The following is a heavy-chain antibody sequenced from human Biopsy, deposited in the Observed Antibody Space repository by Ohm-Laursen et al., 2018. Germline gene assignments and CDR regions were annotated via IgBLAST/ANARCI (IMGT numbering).Heavy chain of an antibody. J-gene: IGHJ4*02. CDR1: GFTFSGYG. CDR2: IWYDGTDK. V-gene: IGHV3-33*06. CDR3: AKDLRNNNWGVEN. D-gene: IGHD7-27*01. Sequence: SLRLSCSASGFTFSGYGMHWVRQAPGKGLEWVAVIWYDGTDKFYADSVRGRFTISRDNSKNTLYLQMNSLRAEDTAVFYCAKDLRNNNWGVENWGQGTLVTVSS.